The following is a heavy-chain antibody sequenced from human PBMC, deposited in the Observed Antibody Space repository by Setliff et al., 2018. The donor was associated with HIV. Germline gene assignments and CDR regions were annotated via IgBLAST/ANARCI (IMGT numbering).Heavy chain of an antibody. Sequence: PSETLSLTCTVSGGSISSGGYYWSWIRQHPGKGLEWIGYIHYSGSTYYNPSLESRLTISIDTSQNHFSLKLTSVTAADTALYFCSRGTYYKGLDPWGQGTLVTVSS. CDR2: IHYSGST. D-gene: IGHD3-10*01. CDR3: SRGTYYKGLDP. V-gene: IGHV4-31*03. CDR1: GGSISSGGYY. J-gene: IGHJ5*02.